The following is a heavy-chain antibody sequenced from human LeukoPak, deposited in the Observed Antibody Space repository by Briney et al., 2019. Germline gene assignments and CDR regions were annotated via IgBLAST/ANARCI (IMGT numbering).Heavy chain of an antibody. J-gene: IGHJ5*02. CDR1: GFTFSPYW. V-gene: IGHV3-7*01. Sequence: GGSLRLSCVGSGFTFSPYWMSWVRQAPGKGLEWVANIKEDGSEKYYVDSARGRFTISRDNSRNTLYLLINSLRAEDTAVYYCAREVGSWGQGTLVTVSS. D-gene: IGHD1-26*01. CDR3: AREVGS. CDR2: IKEDGSEK.